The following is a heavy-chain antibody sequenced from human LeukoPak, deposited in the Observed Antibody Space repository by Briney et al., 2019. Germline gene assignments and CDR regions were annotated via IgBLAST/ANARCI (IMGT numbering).Heavy chain of an antibody. CDR3: ARRQGYYYDSSGYYPLLPFDY. J-gene: IGHJ4*02. D-gene: IGHD3-22*01. V-gene: IGHV5-51*01. Sequence: PGESLKISCKASGYSFTSYWIGWVRQMPGKGLEWMGIIYPGDSDPRYSPSFQGQVTISADKSISTAYLQWRSLKAPDTAMYYCARRQGYYYDSSGYYPLLPFDYWGQGTLVTVSS. CDR2: IYPGDSDP. CDR1: GYSFTSYW.